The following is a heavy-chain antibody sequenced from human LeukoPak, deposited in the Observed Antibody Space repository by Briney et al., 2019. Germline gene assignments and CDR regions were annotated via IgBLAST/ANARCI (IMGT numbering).Heavy chain of an antibody. CDR1: GYTFTSYD. CDR2: MNPNSGNT. D-gene: IGHD6-13*01. V-gene: IGHV1-8*01. J-gene: IGHJ4*02. Sequence: ASVKVSCKASGYTFTSYDINWGRQATGQGLEWMGWMNPNSGNTGYAQKFQGRVTMTRNTSISTAYMELSSLRSEDTAVYYCARDSGIAAREGADYWGQGTLVTVSS. CDR3: ARDSGIAAREGADY.